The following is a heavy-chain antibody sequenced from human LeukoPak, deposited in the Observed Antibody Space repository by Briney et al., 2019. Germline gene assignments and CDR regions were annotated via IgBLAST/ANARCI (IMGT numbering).Heavy chain of an antibody. D-gene: IGHD5-24*01. CDR2: IKSKTDGGTT. CDR1: GFTFTNAW. CDR3: TTSLSEMSTTYWFDP. V-gene: IGHV3-15*01. J-gene: IGHJ5*02. Sequence: GGSLRLSCVASGFTFTNAWMSWVRQAPGKGLEWVGRIKSKTDGGTTDYAAPVKGRFTISRDDSKNTLYLQMNSLKTDDTAVYYCTTSLSEMSTTYWFDPWGQGTLVTVSS.